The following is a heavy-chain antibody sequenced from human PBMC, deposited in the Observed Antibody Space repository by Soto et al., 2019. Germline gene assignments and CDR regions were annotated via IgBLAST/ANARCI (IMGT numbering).Heavy chain of an antibody. CDR2: IYNSGST. CDR1: GGSMSSYY. D-gene: IGHD1-1*01. V-gene: IGHV4-59*01. Sequence: SETLSLTCTVSGGSMSSYYWSWIRQPPGKGLEWIGYIYNSGSTNYNPSLKSRVTMSVDTSKNQFSLKLTSVTAADTAVYYCARDRSTAPGIDYCGQGTLVTVSS. CDR3: ARDRSTAPGIDY. J-gene: IGHJ4*02.